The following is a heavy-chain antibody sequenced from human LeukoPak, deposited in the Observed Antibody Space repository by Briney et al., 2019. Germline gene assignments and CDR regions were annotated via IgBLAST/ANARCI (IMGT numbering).Heavy chain of an antibody. Sequence: GASVKASCKASGYTFTSYDINWVRQATGQGLEWMGWMNPNSGNTGYAQKFQGRVTMTRNTSISTAYMELSSLRSEDTAVYYCARGCYYGSGSYYCSYYYYYYGMDVWGQGTTVTVSS. CDR2: MNPNSGNT. CDR1: GYTFTSYD. V-gene: IGHV1-8*01. D-gene: IGHD3-10*01. CDR3: ARGCYYGSGSYYCSYYYYYYGMDV. J-gene: IGHJ6*02.